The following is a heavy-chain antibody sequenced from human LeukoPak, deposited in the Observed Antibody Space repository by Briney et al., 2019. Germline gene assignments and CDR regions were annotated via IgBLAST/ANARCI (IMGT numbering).Heavy chain of an antibody. CDR2: ISSSSSYI. Sequence: GGSLRLSCAASGFTFSSYSMNWVRQAPGKGLEWVSSISSSSSYIYYADSVKGRFTISRVNAKNSLYLQMNSLRAEDTAVYYCAREWSSSWEGNWFDPWGQGTLVTVSS. D-gene: IGHD6-13*01. CDR3: AREWSSSWEGNWFDP. V-gene: IGHV3-21*01. CDR1: GFTFSSYS. J-gene: IGHJ5*02.